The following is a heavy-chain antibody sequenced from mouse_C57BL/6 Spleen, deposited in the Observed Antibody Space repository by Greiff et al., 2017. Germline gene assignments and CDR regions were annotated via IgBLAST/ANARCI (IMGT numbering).Heavy chain of an antibody. V-gene: IGHV1-82*01. CDR3: ARGGDETY. CDR1: GYAFSSSW. CDR2: IYPGDGDT. Sequence: VQLQQSGPELVKPGASVKISCKASGYAFSSSWMNWVKQRPGKGLEWIGRIYPGDGDTNYNGKFKGKATLTADKSSSTAYMQLSSLTSEDSAVYFCARGGDETYWGQGTLVTVSA. D-gene: IGHD3-3*01. J-gene: IGHJ3*01.